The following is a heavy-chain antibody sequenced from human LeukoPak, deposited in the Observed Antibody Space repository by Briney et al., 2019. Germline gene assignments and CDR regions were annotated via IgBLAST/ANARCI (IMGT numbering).Heavy chain of an antibody. CDR3: ARAKDRTTYFTDY. J-gene: IGHJ4*02. Sequence: GGSLRLSCAASGFTVSSNYMSWVRQAPGKGLEWVSVIYSGGSTYYADSVKGRFTITRDNSKNTLYLQMNSLRAEDTAVYYCARAKDRTTYFTDYWGQGTLVTVSS. CDR1: GFTVSSNY. CDR2: IYSGGST. V-gene: IGHV3-66*01. D-gene: IGHD1-1*01.